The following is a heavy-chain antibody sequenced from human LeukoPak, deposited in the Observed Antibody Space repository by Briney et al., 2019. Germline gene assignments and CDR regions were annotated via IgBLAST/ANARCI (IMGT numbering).Heavy chain of an antibody. CDR3: ARRRIATRPFYFDY. Sequence: GGSLRLSCSASGFTFSSYWMNWVRQAPGRGLEWVANINQDGSKKYYVDSVNGRFTISRDNAKNSLYLQMNSLRAEDTAVYYCARRRIATRPFYFDYWGQGTLVTVSS. J-gene: IGHJ4*02. D-gene: IGHD6-6*01. CDR2: INQDGSKK. V-gene: IGHV3-7*01. CDR1: GFTFSSYW.